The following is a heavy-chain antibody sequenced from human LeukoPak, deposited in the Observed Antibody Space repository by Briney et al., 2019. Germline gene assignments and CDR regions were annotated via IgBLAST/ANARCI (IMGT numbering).Heavy chain of an antibody. CDR3: ARVVGGSARGIVVVVAATHRTSYAFDI. J-gene: IGHJ3*02. Sequence: ASVKVSCKASGDTFSSYVISWVRQAPGQGLGWMGGIIPIFGGANYAQKFQGRGTITADKSTSTAYMELSSLRSEDTAVYYCARVVGGSARGIVVVVAATHRTSYAFDIWGQGTMVTVSS. D-gene: IGHD2-15*01. CDR2: IIPIFGGA. CDR1: GDTFSSYV. V-gene: IGHV1-69*06.